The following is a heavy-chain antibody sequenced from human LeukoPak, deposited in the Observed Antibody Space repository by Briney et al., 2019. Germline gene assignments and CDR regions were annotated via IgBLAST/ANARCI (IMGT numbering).Heavy chain of an antibody. CDR1: GFTFSSYA. D-gene: IGHD3-10*01. CDR3: AKDDAWLRFGE. J-gene: IGHJ4*02. CDR2: ISGSGGST. V-gene: IGHV3-23*01. Sequence: GGSLRLSCAASGFTFSSYAMSWVRQAPGKGLEWVSAISGSGGSTYYADSVKGRFTISRDNSKNILYLEVISLTADDTAVYYCAKDDAWLRFGEWSQGTLVTVSS.